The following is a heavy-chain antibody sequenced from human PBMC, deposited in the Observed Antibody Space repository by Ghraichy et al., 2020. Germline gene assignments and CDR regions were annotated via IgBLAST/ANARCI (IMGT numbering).Heavy chain of an antibody. V-gene: IGHV3-23*01. Sequence: LSLTCAASGFTFSSYAMSWVRQAPGKGLEWVSAISGSGGSTYYADSVKGRFTISRDNSKNTLYLQMNSLRAEDTAVYYCAKDTAGVISYYYYYGMDVWGQGTTVTVSS. J-gene: IGHJ6*02. CDR3: AKDTAGVISYYYYYGMDV. CDR1: GFTFSSYA. CDR2: ISGSGGST. D-gene: IGHD3-10*01.